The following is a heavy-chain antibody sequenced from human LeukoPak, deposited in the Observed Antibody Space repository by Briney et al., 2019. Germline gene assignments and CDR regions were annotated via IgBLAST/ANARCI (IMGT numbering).Heavy chain of an antibody. J-gene: IGHJ4*02. CDR1: GGSISSGDYY. CDR3: AREPPPYCSGTSCPLTLPGI. V-gene: IGHV4-30-4*08. D-gene: IGHD2-2*01. Sequence: SQTLSLTCTVSGGSISSGDYYWSWIRQPPGKGLEWIGYIYYSGSTYYNPSLKSRVTISVDTSKNQFSLKLSSVTAADTAVYYCAREPPPYCSGTSCPLTLPGIWGQGTLVTVSS. CDR2: IYYSGST.